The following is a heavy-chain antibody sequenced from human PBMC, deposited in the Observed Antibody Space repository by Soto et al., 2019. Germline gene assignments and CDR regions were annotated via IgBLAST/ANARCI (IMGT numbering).Heavy chain of an antibody. V-gene: IGHV1-18*01. Sequence: QVQLVQSGAEVKKPGASVKVSCKSSGDNFAKYGITWVRQAPGQGLQCMGWFSTYNGAASYAQKFRDRVTTTTDTSTNTAYMELRSLTSDDTAVYYCAAYLTGYDVLTGYRGFDSWRQATLVTASS. CDR1: GDNFAKYG. CDR2: FSTYNGAA. CDR3: AAYLTGYDVLTGYRGFDS. J-gene: IGHJ4*02. D-gene: IGHD3-9*01.